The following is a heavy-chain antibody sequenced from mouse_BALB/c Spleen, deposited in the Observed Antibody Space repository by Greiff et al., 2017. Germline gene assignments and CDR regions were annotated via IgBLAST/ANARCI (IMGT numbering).Heavy chain of an antibody. V-gene: IGHV1-20*02. J-gene: IGHJ2*01. Sequence: EVKLMESGPELVKPGASVKISCKASGYSFTGYFMNWVMQSHGKSLEWIGRINPYNGDTFYNQKFKGKATLTVDKSSSTAHMELRSLASEDSAVYYCAREGGFDYWGQGTTLTVSS. CDR1: GYSFTGYF. CDR3: AREGGFDY. CDR2: INPYNGDT.